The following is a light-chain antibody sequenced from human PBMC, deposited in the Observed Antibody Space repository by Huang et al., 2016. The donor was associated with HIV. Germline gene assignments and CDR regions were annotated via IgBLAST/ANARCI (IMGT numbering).Light chain of an antibody. Sequence: DIQMTQSPASLSASTGVRVTLTCRASQDICNFVAWFQQKPGKVPRLLIYSASILQSGVPSRFSGRGSGTDFTLTITNFQPEDTATYYCQRYDSAPRTFGQGTKVDLK. V-gene: IGKV1-27*01. CDR1: QDICNF. CDR3: QRYDSAPRT. J-gene: IGKJ1*01. CDR2: SAS.